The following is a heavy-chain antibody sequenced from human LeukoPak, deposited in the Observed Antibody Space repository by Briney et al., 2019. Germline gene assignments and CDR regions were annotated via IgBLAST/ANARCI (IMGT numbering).Heavy chain of an antibody. D-gene: IGHD3-16*01. J-gene: IGHJ6*02. V-gene: IGHV3-23*01. CDR3: ARNQQLGGHSYYYYGMDV. CDR1: GFTSIAYA. CDR2: ISGGGVTT. Sequence: RGSLRLSCVGSGFTSIAYALTWARQAPGKGLEWVSGISGGGVTTYYADSVKGRFTISRDNSKNTLYLRMNSLRADDTAIYYCARNQQLGGHSYYYYGMDVWGQGTTVTVSS.